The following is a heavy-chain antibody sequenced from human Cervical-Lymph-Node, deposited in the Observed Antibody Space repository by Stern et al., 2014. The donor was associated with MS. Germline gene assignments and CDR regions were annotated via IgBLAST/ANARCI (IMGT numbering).Heavy chain of an antibody. CDR3: ASGKYSFGSGPES. V-gene: IGHV1-69*08. CDR1: GGIFSTHT. J-gene: IGHJ4*02. Sequence: QVQLVQSGAEVKKPGSSVKVSCKASGGIFSTHTISWVRQAPGQGLEWLGRINPKLGTADRLQELRGRLHLHAAQSTRTVFMELRSLPSADTAVYFCASGKYSFGSGPESWGQGTLVIVSS. CDR2: INPKLGTA. D-gene: IGHD3-10*01.